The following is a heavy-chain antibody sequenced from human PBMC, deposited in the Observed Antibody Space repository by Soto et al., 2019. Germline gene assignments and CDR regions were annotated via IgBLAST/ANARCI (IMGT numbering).Heavy chain of an antibody. CDR1: GGSIGSSNC. V-gene: IGHV4-4*02. CDR3: ARAAYLYSSSWSSTYYYYYGMDV. J-gene: IGHJ6*02. D-gene: IGHD6-13*01. CDR2: IYHSGST. Sequence: PSETLSLTCAVSGGSIGSSNCWILFRHPPGKGLKWIGEIYHSGSTNYNPSLKSRVTISVDKSKNQFSLKLSSVTAADTAVYYCARAAYLYSSSWSSTYYYYYGMDVWGQGP.